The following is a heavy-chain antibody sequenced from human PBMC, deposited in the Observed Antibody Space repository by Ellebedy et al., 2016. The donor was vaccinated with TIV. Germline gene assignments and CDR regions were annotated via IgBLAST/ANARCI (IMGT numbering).Heavy chain of an antibody. V-gene: IGHV4-39*02. D-gene: IGHD2-15*01. CDR3: VRDDSAAAADR. CDR1: GGSVSDTTYH. Sequence: MPSETLSLTCTVSGGSVSDTTYHWGWIRQPPGKGLEWIGTLSYAGARNYNPSLKSRFTMSVDPSKNQFSLKVNSVTAADTAIYFCVRDDSAAAADRWGQGILVTVSS. CDR2: LSYAGAR. J-gene: IGHJ5*02.